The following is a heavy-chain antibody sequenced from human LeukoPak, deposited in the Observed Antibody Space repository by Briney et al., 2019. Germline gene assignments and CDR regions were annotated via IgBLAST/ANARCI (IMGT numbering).Heavy chain of an antibody. CDR3: ARSGSSLYYYTLDV. Sequence: GGSLRLSCAASGVAFSTYGMNWVRQAPGKGLEWVSSTSSSSSYIYYADSMRGRFIISRDNAKNSLYLEMNSLRADDTAVYYCARSGSSLYYYTLDVWGLGTTVTVSS. CDR1: GVAFSTYG. CDR2: TSSSSSYI. J-gene: IGHJ6*02. V-gene: IGHV3-21*01. D-gene: IGHD1-26*01.